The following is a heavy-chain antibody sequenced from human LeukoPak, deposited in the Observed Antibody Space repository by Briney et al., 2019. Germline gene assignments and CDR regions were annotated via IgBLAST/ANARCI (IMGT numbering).Heavy chain of an antibody. V-gene: IGHV3-33*01. CDR1: GFTFSTYG. CDR2: IWNDGSNK. J-gene: IGHJ4*02. CDR3: ARTRGLAALDY. D-gene: IGHD6-6*01. Sequence: GSLRLSCAASGFTFSTYGFHWVRLAPGKGLEWVAVIWNDGSNKYYADSVKGRFTISKDNSKNTLYLQLNSLRAEDTAIYYCARTRGLAALDYWGQGTLVTVSS.